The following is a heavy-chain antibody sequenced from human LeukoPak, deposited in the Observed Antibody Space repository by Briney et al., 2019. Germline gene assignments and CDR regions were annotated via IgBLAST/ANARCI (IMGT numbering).Heavy chain of an antibody. CDR3: ARGDNSAFDI. Sequence: GGSLRLSCAAPDYTFNTYTMNWVRQAPGKGLEWVASIKQGESERYYVDSVNGRFTVSRDNAKNSLYLQMNSLRAEDTAVYYCARGDNSAFDIWGQGTMVTVSS. CDR2: IKQGESER. D-gene: IGHD3-22*01. CDR1: DYTFNTYT. J-gene: IGHJ3*02. V-gene: IGHV3-7*04.